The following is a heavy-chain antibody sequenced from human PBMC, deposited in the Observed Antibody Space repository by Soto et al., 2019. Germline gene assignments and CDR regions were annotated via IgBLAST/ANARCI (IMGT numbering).Heavy chain of an antibody. D-gene: IGHD3-10*01. J-gene: IGHJ5*02. V-gene: IGHV4-31*03. CDR3: ARGRIYGPGTYFFT. Sequence: QVQLQESGPGLAKPSQTLSLTCTVSGGSISSGGYHWSWIRQHPGKGLEWIGYIYYSGTTYSNPFLKSRVTMSVDTSKNQFSLKLNSVTAADTAVYYCARGRIYGPGTYFFTWGQGTLVTVSS. CDR1: GGSISSGGYH. CDR2: IYYSGTT.